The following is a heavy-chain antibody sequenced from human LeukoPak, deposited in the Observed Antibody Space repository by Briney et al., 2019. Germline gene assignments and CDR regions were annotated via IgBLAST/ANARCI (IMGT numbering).Heavy chain of an antibody. V-gene: IGHV5-51*01. CDR3: ARQGFGSSWYRGNWFDP. CDR1: GFSFSRFW. Sequence: GESLKISCQGSGFSFSRFWIAWVRQMPGKGLEWMGIIYPGDSDTRYSPSFQGQVTISADKSISTAYLQWSSLKASDTAMYYCARQGFGSSWYRGNWFDPWGQGTLVTVSS. J-gene: IGHJ5*02. CDR2: IYPGDSDT. D-gene: IGHD6-13*01.